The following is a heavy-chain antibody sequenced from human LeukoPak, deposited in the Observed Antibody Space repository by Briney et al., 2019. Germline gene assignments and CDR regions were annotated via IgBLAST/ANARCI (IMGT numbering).Heavy chain of an antibody. CDR2: IYYSGST. Sequence: SETLSLTCAVYGGSFSGYYWSWIRQPPGKGLEWIGYIYYSGSTNYNPSLKSRVTISVDTSKNQFSLKLSSVTAADTAVYYCARVSSGWPYYYYGMDVWGQGTTVTVSS. CDR1: GGSFSGYY. CDR3: ARVSSGWPYYYYGMDV. V-gene: IGHV4-59*01. J-gene: IGHJ6*02. D-gene: IGHD6-19*01.